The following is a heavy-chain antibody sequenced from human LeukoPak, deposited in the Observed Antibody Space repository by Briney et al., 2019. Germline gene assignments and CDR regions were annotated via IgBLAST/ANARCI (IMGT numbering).Heavy chain of an antibody. J-gene: IGHJ6*02. Sequence: SVKVSCKASGGTFSSYAISWVRQAPGQGLEWMGGIIPIFGTANYAQKFQGRVTITVDESTSTAYMELSSLRSEDTAVYYCASKEAYCSGGSCYLTASDYYYGMDVWGQGTTVTVSS. D-gene: IGHD2-15*01. CDR2: IIPIFGTA. V-gene: IGHV1-69*13. CDR1: GGTFSSYA. CDR3: ASKEAYCSGGSCYLTASDYYYGMDV.